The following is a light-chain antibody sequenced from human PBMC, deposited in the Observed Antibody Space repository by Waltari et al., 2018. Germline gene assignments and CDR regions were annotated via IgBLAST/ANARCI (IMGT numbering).Light chain of an antibody. Sequence: SYVLTQPPSVSVAPGKTANIPCGGDNIASKSVHWYQRKPGQAPVAVVFDAGDRPSGNPDRMSGAKSGNTATLTISRVEAGDEADYYCQVWDDDSDHVVFGGGTQLTVL. J-gene: IGLJ2*01. CDR2: DAG. V-gene: IGLV3-21*03. CDR1: NIASKS. CDR3: QVWDDDSDHVV.